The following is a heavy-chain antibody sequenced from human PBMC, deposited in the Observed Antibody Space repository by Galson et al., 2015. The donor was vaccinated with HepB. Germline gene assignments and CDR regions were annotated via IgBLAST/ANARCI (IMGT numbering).Heavy chain of an antibody. CDR1: GFSFSGHG. D-gene: IGHD3-3*01. J-gene: IGHJ6*03. CDR2: IWYDGSNS. CDR3: ARDHYNSFGGLYYYYMDV. V-gene: IGHV3-33*01. Sequence: SLRLSCAASGFSFSGHGMHWVRQAPGKGLEWVAVIWYDGSNSKYADSVKGRFTISRDNSKNTLFLQMNSLRAEDTAMYYCARDHYNSFGGLYYYYMDVWGKGTTVTVSS.